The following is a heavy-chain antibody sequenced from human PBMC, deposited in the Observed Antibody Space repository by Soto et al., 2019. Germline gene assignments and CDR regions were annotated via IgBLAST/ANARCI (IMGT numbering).Heavy chain of an antibody. CDR3: ARDADSSGLHY. CDR2: IYPAGPT. J-gene: IGHJ4*02. D-gene: IGHD6-19*01. V-gene: IGHV3-53*02. CDR1: GFTVSGMF. Sequence: EVSLVETGGGLIHPGGSLRVSCAASGFTVSGMFMNWVRQAPGKGLEWVSVIYPAGPTYYADSVKGRFTISRDNSKNTLFLQLNNLRAEDTAVYYCARDADSSGLHYWGQGILVTVSS.